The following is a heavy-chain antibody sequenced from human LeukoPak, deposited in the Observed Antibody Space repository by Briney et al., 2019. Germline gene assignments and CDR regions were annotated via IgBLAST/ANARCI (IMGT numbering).Heavy chain of an antibody. D-gene: IGHD5-12*01. Sequence: GGSLRLSCAASGFTFSSYSMNWVRQAPGKGLEWVSSISSSSSYIYYADSVKGRFTISGDNAKNSLYLQMNSLRAEDTAVYYCARGTYRYSGYDDAFDIWGQGTMVTVSS. V-gene: IGHV3-21*01. CDR1: GFTFSSYS. J-gene: IGHJ3*02. CDR3: ARGTYRYSGYDDAFDI. CDR2: ISSSSSYI.